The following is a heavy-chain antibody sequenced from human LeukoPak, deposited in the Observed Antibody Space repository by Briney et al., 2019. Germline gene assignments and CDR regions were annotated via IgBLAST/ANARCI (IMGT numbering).Heavy chain of an antibody. D-gene: IGHD2-2*03. J-gene: IGHJ4*02. CDR3: ASFGY. CDR2: IKEDGSEK. Sequence: PGGSLRLSCAASGFTFSSHWMSWVRQVPGKGLEWVANIKEDGSEKYYLDSVKGRFTISRDNAKNSLYLQMNSLRAEDTALYYCASFGYWGQGTLVTVSS. V-gene: IGHV3-7*01. CDR1: GFTFSSHW.